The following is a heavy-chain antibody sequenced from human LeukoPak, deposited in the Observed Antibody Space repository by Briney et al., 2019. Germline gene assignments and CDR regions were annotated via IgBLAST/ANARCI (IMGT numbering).Heavy chain of an antibody. V-gene: IGHV4-61*08. J-gene: IGHJ4*02. CDR1: GGSISSGGYY. CDR2: IYHSGST. CDR3: ARLVGYSSSWEPFDY. Sequence: SETLSLTCTVSGGSISSGGYYWSWIRQPPGKGLEWIGYIYHSGSTNYNPSLKSRVTISVDTSKNQFSLKLSSVTAADTAVYYCARLVGYSSSWEPFDYWGQGTLVTVSS. D-gene: IGHD6-13*01.